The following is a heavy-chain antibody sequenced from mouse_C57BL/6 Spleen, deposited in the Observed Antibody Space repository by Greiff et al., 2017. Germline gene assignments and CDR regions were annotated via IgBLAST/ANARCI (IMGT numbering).Heavy chain of an antibody. Sequence: EVQGVESGGGLVKPGGSLKLSCAASGFTFSSYTMSWVRQTPEKRLEWVATISGGGGNTYYPDSVKGRFAISRDNAKNTLYLQMCSLRSEDTALYYCARQGGSSSYYAMDYWGQGTSVTVSS. CDR2: ISGGGGNT. J-gene: IGHJ4*01. D-gene: IGHD1-1*01. CDR3: ARQGGSSSYYAMDY. CDR1: GFTFSSYT. V-gene: IGHV5-9*01.